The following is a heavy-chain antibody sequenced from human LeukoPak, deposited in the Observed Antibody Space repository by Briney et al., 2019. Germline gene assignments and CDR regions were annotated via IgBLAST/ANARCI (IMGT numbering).Heavy chain of an antibody. D-gene: IGHD3-10*01. CDR2: IKQDGSEK. CDR1: GFTFSSYW. CDR3: ARDLNYYYGSGIITYYYYYYGMDV. Sequence: GGSLRLSCAASGFTFSSYWMSWVRQAPGKGLEWVANIKQDGSEKYYMDSVKGRFTISRDNAKNSLYLQMNSLRAEDTAVYYCARDLNYYYGSGIITYYYYYYGMDVWGQGTTVTVSS. J-gene: IGHJ6*02. V-gene: IGHV3-7*01.